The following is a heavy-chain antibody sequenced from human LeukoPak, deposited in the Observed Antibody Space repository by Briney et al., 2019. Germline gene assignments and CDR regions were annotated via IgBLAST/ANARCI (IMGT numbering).Heavy chain of an antibody. CDR2: INWNAAST. V-gene: IGHV3-20*04. D-gene: IGHD6-19*01. Sequence: GGSLRLSCAASGFTFDDYGMSWVRQAPGKGLEWVSGINWNAASTGYADSVKGRFTISRDNSKNTLYLQMNSLRAEDTAVYYCAKDRIAVAGTKGNWFDPWGQGTLVTVSS. J-gene: IGHJ5*02. CDR1: GFTFDDYG. CDR3: AKDRIAVAGTKGNWFDP.